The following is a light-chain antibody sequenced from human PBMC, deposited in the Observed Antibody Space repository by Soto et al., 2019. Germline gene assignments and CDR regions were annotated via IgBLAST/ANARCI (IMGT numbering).Light chain of an antibody. CDR2: WAS. CDR3: QQYYSTPFLT. CDR1: QSVLYSSNNKNY. V-gene: IGKV4-1*01. Sequence: DIVMTQSPDSLAVSLGERATINCKSSQSVLYSSNNKNYLAWYQQKPGQPPKLLIYWASTRESGVPDRFSGSGSGTDFTLTISSLQAEDVAVCYCQQYYSTPFLTFGGGTKVEIK. J-gene: IGKJ4*01.